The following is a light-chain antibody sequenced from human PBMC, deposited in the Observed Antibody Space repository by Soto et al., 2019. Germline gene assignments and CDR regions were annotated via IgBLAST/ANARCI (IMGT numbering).Light chain of an antibody. CDR1: SSNIGAGYD. CDR3: QSYDSSLSGSVV. Sequence: QSVLTQPPSVSGAPGQRVTISCTGSSSNIGAGYDVHWYQQLPGTAPKLFIYGNSNRPSGVPDRFSGSKSGTSASLAITGLQAEDEADYYCQSYDSSLSGSVVFGGGTQVTVL. J-gene: IGLJ2*01. V-gene: IGLV1-40*01. CDR2: GNS.